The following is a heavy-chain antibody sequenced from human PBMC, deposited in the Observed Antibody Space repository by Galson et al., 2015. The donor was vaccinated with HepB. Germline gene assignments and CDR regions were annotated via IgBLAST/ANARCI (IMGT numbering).Heavy chain of an antibody. CDR3: ATATPGNCSSTSCSNTYYYYYMDV. D-gene: IGHD2-2*01. CDR2: FDPEDGET. J-gene: IGHJ6*03. Sequence: SVKVSCKVSGYTLTESSMHWVRQAPGKGLEWMGGFDPEDGETIYAQKFQGRVTMTEDTSTDTAYMELSSLRSEDTAVYYCATATPGNCSSTSCSNTYYYYYMDVWGKGTTVTISS. CDR1: GYTLTESS. V-gene: IGHV1-24*01.